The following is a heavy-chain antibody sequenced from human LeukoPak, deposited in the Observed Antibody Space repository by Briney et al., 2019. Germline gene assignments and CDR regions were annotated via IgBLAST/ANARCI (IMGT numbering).Heavy chain of an antibody. V-gene: IGHV1-46*01. CDR1: GYTFTNYY. CDR3: ATWGSSSSPLPTMDV. CDR2: INPSGGST. J-gene: IGHJ6*02. D-gene: IGHD6-13*01. Sequence: GASVKVSCKASGYTFTNYYMHWVRQAPGQGLEWMGIINPSGGSTSYAQNFQGRVTMARDTSTSTVYMELSSLRSEDTAVYYCATWGSSSSPLPTMDVWGQGTMVTVSS.